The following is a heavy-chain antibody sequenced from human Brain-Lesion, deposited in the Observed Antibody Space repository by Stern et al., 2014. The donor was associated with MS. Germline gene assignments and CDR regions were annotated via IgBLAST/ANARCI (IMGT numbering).Heavy chain of an antibody. V-gene: IGHV4-34*01. D-gene: IGHD4-23*01. CDR1: GGSFIGYS. J-gene: IGHJ5*02. Sequence: QVQLQQWGAGLLKPSETLSLTCAVSGGSFIGYSWTWIRQPPGKGLEWIGEIADGSTTNYNPSLLSRVTLSADSSKKPLFLKLRSVTAADTAVYYCARRSTVISLYRWFDPWGQGTQVTVFS. CDR3: ARRSTVISLYRWFDP. CDR2: IADGSTT.